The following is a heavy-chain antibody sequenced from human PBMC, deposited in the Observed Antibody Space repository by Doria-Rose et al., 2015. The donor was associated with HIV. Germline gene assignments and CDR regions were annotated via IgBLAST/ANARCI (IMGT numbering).Heavy chain of an antibody. J-gene: IGHJ4*02. CDR1: GVSLSSPGMG. D-gene: IGHD6-13*01. V-gene: IGHV2-26*01. CDR2: IFSDDDR. CDR3: ARIKSSRWYHKYYFDF. Sequence: VTSKESGPVLVKPTETLTLTCTVSGVSLSSPGMGVSWIRQPPGKALEWLANIFSDDDRSYTTSLKSRLTISRGTSKSQVVLTMTDMDHVDIATYYCARIKSSRWYHKYYFDFWGQGTLVIVSA.